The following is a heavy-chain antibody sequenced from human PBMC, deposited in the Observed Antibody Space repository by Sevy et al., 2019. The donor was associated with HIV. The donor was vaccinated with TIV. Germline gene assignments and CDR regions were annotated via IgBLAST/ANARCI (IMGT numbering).Heavy chain of an antibody. Sequence: GGSLRLSCAASGFTFDDYAMHWVRQVPGKGLEWVSLISRDGSVIYYADSVKGRFSISRDNSKNSLYLQMNSLRPEDTALYYCARADYGDYSGEFDYWGQGTLVTVSS. J-gene: IGHJ4*02. CDR1: GFTFDDYA. CDR3: ARADYGDYSGEFDY. V-gene: IGHV3-43D*03. CDR2: ISRDGSVI. D-gene: IGHD4-17*01.